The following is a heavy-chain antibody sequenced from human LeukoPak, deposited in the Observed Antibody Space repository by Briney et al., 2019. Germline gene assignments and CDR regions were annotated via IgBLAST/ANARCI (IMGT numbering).Heavy chain of an antibody. D-gene: IGHD2-15*01. CDR1: GYTFTSYD. J-gene: IGHJ6*03. V-gene: IGHV1-8*01. CDR2: MNPNSGNT. CDR3: ARGVARGKGRRLYYMDV. Sequence: GAPVKVSCKASGYTFTSYDINWVRQATGQGLEWMGWMNPNSGNTGYAQKFQGRVTMTRNTSISTAYMELSSLRSEDTAVYYCARGVARGKGRRLYYMDVWGKGTTVTVSS.